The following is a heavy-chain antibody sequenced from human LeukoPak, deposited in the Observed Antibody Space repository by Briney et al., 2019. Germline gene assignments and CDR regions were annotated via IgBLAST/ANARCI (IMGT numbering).Heavy chain of an antibody. Sequence: ASVKVSCKASGYTFTGYYMHWVRQAPGQGLEWMGWINPNSGGTNYAQKFQGRVTMTRDTSISTAYMELSRLRSDDTAVYYCARAIHDYGEGNWFDPWGQGTLVTVSS. J-gene: IGHJ5*02. CDR2: INPNSGGT. CDR1: GYTFTGYY. V-gene: IGHV1-2*02. CDR3: ARAIHDYGEGNWFDP. D-gene: IGHD4-17*01.